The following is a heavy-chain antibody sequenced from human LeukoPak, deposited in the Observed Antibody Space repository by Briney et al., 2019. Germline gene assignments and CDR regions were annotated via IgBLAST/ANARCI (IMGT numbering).Heavy chain of an antibody. V-gene: IGHV4-4*02. J-gene: IGHJ6*02. Sequence: PSGTLSLTCAVSGGSISSTEWWSWVRQPPGKGLEWIGEIDHSGTTNYNPSLKSRITMSVDKSKNQFSLKLSSVTAADAAVYYCATHHDVFTGVAGSLGSYSYYRIDVWGQGTTVTVSS. CDR3: ATHHDVFTGVAGSLGSYSYYRIDV. CDR2: IDHSGTT. CDR1: GGSISSTEW. D-gene: IGHD3-9*01.